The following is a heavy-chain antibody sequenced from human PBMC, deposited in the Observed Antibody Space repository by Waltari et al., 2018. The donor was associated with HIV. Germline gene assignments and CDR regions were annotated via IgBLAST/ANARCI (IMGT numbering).Heavy chain of an antibody. CDR2: SNPISGTT. D-gene: IGHD2-2*01. V-gene: IGHV1-2*02. CDR3: TRESGYQLVRWLDP. Sequence: QVHLVQSGAEVKKPGASMKVSCKASGYTFTGHYVHWLRQAPGQGCEWMGWSNPISGTTNYAQTFQGRVTMTRDASINTGYMEVKSLRYDDTAMYYCTRESGYQLVRWLDPWGQGTRVTVSS. J-gene: IGHJ5*02. CDR1: GYTFTGHY.